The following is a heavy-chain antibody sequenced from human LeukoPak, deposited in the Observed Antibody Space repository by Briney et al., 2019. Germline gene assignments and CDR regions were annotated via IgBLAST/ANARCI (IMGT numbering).Heavy chain of an antibody. Sequence: PGGSLRLSCAASGFTFSTSWMRWVRQAPGKGLEWVSVIYSGGSTYYADSVKGRFTISRDNSKNTVFLQMNSLRAEDTAVYYCASITNYYYGMDVWGQGTTVTVSS. CDR3: ASITNYYYGMDV. CDR2: IYSGGST. CDR1: GFTFSTSW. V-gene: IGHV3-53*01. J-gene: IGHJ6*02.